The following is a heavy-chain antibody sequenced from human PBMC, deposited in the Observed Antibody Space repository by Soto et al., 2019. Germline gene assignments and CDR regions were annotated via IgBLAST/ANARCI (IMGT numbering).Heavy chain of an antibody. CDR1: GYTFTGHA. V-gene: IGHV1-3*04. J-gene: IGHJ4*02. Sequence: QVPLVQSGPEVRKPGAAVDVSCKASGYTFTGHAMHWVRQAPGQSPEWMGWINTDNGDATYSQTFQGRLTFTRDTSAPTAYMHLNSLTSEDTAVYFCARDPGAGTGHYFDYWGQGTLVTVSS. CDR3: ARDPGAGTGHYFDY. D-gene: IGHD2-8*02. CDR2: INTDNGDA.